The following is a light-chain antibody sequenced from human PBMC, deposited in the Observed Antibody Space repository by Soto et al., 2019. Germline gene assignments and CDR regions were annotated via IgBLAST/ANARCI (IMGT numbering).Light chain of an antibody. V-gene: IGLV2-14*01. CDR2: DVS. J-gene: IGLJ2*01. Sequence: QSVLTQPASVSGSPGQSITISCTGTSSDVGGYNYVSWYQQHPGKAPKLMIYDVSNRPSGVSNRFSGSKSGNTASLTISGLQAEDEADYYCSSYTSSSIVVFCGGTKLTVL. CDR1: SSDVGGYNY. CDR3: SSYTSSSIVV.